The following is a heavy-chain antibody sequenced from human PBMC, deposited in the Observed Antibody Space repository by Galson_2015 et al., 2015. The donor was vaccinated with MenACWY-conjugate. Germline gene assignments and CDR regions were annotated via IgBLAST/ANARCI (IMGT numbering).Heavy chain of an antibody. CDR2: INSDGSST. V-gene: IGHV3-74*01. Sequence: SLRLSCAASGFTFSSYWMHWVRQAPGKGLVWVSRINSDGSSTSYADSVKGRFTISRDNAKNTLYLQMNSLRAEDTAVYYCAARLLHSGGMDDWCQGTTVTVSS. J-gene: IGHJ6*02. CDR1: GFTFSSYW. D-gene: IGHD3-10*01. CDR3: AARLLHSGGMDD.